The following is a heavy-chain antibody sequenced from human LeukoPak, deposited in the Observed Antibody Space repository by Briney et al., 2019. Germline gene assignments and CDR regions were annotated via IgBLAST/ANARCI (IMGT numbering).Heavy chain of an antibody. CDR3: AKDDAWLQYND. CDR2: INSDGSST. Sequence: PGGSLRLSCAASGFTFSSYWMHWVRQAPGKGLVWVSRINSDGSSTSYADSVKGRFTISRDNSKNTLYLQMNSLRADDTAVYYCAKDDAWLQYNDWGQGTLVTVSS. J-gene: IGHJ4*02. V-gene: IGHV3-74*01. CDR1: GFTFSSYW. D-gene: IGHD5-24*01.